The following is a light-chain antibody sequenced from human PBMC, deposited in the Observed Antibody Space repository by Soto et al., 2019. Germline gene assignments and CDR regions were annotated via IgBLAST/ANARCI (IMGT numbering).Light chain of an antibody. CDR2: DVS. Sequence: QSALTQPPSASGSPGQSVPPPPPGTSSDVGGYNYVSWYQQHPGKAPKLMIYDVSKRPSGVPDHFSGSKSGNTASLTVSGLQAEDEADYYCSSYAGSSNLVFGGGTKLTVL. CDR1: SSDVGGYNY. CDR3: SSYAGSSNLV. V-gene: IGLV2-8*01. J-gene: IGLJ2*01.